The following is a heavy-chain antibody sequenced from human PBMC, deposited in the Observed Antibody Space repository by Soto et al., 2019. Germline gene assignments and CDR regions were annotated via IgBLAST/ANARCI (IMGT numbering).Heavy chain of an antibody. Sequence: QVQLVQSGAEVKKPASSVKVSCKASGGTFSSYAISWVRQAPGQGLEWMGGIIPVFGTANYAQKFQGRVTITADESPSTAYTELGSLRSEDTAVYYCASPVTTPYYSYGRDVLGQGTTVTVSS. CDR2: IIPVFGTA. CDR1: GGTFSSYA. V-gene: IGHV1-69*01. J-gene: IGHJ6*01. D-gene: IGHD2-21*02. CDR3: ASPVTTPYYSYGRDV.